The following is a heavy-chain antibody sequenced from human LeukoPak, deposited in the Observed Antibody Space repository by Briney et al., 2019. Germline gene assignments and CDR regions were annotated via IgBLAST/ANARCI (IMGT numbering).Heavy chain of an antibody. CDR3: ARDSLPTYYCGSGSYYGYFQH. V-gene: IGHV1-3*01. CDR2: INAGNGNT. J-gene: IGHJ1*01. D-gene: IGHD3-10*01. CDR1: GYTFTSYA. Sequence: GASVKVSCKASGYTFTSYAMHWVRQAPGQRLEWMGWINAGNGNTKYSQKFQGRVTITRDTSASTAYMELSSLRSEDTAVYYCARDSLPTYYCGSGSYYGYFQHWGQGTLVTVSS.